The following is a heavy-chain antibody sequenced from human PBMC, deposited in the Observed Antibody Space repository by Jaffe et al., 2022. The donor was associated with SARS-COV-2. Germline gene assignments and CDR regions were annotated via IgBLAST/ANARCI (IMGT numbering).Heavy chain of an antibody. CDR3: ARDSSTGTWYFDL. D-gene: IGHD1-7*01. V-gene: IGHV3-30*04. Sequence: QVQMVESGGGVVQPGRSLRLSCAGSGFTFSDYAMHWVRQAPGKGLQWVARTSYDGSSQTYAESVQGRFTISRDNSRDTLYLQMNSLRPEDTAVYYCARDSSTGTWYFDLWGRGTLVTVSA. CDR2: TSYDGSSQ. J-gene: IGHJ2*01. CDR1: GFTFSDYA.